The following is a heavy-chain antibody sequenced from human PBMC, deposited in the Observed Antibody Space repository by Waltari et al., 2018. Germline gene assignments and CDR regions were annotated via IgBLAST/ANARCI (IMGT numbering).Heavy chain of an antibody. Sequence: QVQLVESGGGVVQPGRSLRLSCAASGFTFSSYAMHWVRQAPGKGLKLVVVISYAGSNKSYADSVNGRFTSSRDNSQNPLYLQMNSLSAEDTVVYYCARVFGDYSPYDYWGQGTLVTVSS. CDR2: ISYAGSNK. J-gene: IGHJ4*02. CDR1: GFTFSSYA. V-gene: IGHV3-30-3*01. CDR3: ARVFGDYSPYDY. D-gene: IGHD4-17*01.